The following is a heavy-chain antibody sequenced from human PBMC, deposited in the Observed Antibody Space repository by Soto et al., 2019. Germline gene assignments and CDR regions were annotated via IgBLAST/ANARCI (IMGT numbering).Heavy chain of an antibody. D-gene: IGHD6-6*01. Sequence: EASVKVSCKASGYTFTSYGISWVRQAPGQGLEWMGWISAYNGNTNYAQKLQGRVTMTTDTSTSTAYMELRSLRSDDTAVYYCARAVGGYSSSSVDNYYYGMDVWGQGTTVTVSS. J-gene: IGHJ6*02. CDR2: ISAYNGNT. CDR1: GYTFTSYG. V-gene: IGHV1-18*01. CDR3: ARAVGGYSSSSVDNYYYGMDV.